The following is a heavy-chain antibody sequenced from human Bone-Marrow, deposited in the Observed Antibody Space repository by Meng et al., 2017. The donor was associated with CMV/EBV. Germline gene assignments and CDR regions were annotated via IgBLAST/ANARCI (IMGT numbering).Heavy chain of an antibody. CDR2: IYNTGST. CDR3: ARGHWLVRYFDV. CDR1: GGSISEYY. J-gene: IGHJ4*02. D-gene: IGHD6-19*01. Sequence: SETLSLTCSVSGGSISEYYWSWIRQSPGKGLEWIGYIYNTGSTNYHPSLKSRVIISFDTSKNHFSRKLSSVTASDTAVFFCARGHWLVRYFDVWGQGTRVTVSS. V-gene: IGHV4-59*01.